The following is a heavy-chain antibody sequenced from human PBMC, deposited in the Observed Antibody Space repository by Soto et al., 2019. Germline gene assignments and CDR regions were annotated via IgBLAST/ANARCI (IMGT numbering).Heavy chain of an antibody. Sequence: GGSLRLSCAASGFTFSSYGMHWVRQAPGKGLEWVAVISYDGSNKYYADSVKGRFTTSRDNSKNTLYLQMNTLRVDDTAVYYCARDNWNSYWGQGTLVTVSS. D-gene: IGHD1-1*01. V-gene: IGHV3-30*03. CDR2: ISYDGSNK. CDR3: ARDNWNSY. J-gene: IGHJ4*02. CDR1: GFTFSSYG.